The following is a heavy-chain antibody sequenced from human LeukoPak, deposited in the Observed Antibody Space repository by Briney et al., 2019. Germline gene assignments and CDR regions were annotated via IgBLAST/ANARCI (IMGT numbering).Heavy chain of an antibody. CDR3: ARQPKSGYTGYESDY. Sequence: GESLKISCKGSGYSFTSYWIGWVRPMPGKGLEWMGIIYPGDSDTRYSPSFQGQVTISADKSISTAYLQWSRLEASDTAVFYCARQPKSGYTGYESDYRGQGTLVTV. D-gene: IGHD5-12*01. V-gene: IGHV5-51*01. CDR2: IYPGDSDT. J-gene: IGHJ4*02. CDR1: GYSFTSYW.